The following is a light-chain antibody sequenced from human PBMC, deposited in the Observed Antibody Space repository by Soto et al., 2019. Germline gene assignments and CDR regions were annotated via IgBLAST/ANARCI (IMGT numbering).Light chain of an antibody. CDR3: QQRSNLPPT. CDR1: QSVSSY. CDR2: NAS. V-gene: IGKV3-11*01. J-gene: IGKJ3*01. Sequence: EIVLTQSPATLSLSPGERATLSCRASQSVSSYLAWYQQKPGQAPRLLIYNASNRATGIPARFSGSGSGTDFTLTISSLEPEDFAVYYCQQRSNLPPTFGPGTKVDIK.